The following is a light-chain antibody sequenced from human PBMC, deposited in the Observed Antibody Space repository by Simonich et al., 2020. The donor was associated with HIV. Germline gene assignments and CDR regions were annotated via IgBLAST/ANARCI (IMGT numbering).Light chain of an antibody. V-gene: IGKV4-1*01. Sequence: DIVMTQSPDSLAVSLGERATINCKSSQSVLYSSNNKNYLGWYQRKPGQPPKLLIYWASTREAGVPERCSGSGSGTDSTLTISSLQAEDVAVYYCQQYYSTPFTFGPGTKVDIK. CDR3: QQYYSTPFT. CDR2: WAS. J-gene: IGKJ3*01. CDR1: QSVLYSSNNKNY.